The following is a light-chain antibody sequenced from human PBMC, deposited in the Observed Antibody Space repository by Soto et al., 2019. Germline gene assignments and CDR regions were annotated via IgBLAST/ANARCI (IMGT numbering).Light chain of an antibody. Sequence: EIVLTQSPGTLSLSPGARATLSCRASQSVRSSSSAWYQQRPGQAPRLLIYDTSIRDTGIPDRFSGSGSGTDFTLTISTLEPEDFAVYYCEQYGSSPFTFGQGTKLEI. CDR2: DTS. V-gene: IGKV3-20*01. CDR3: EQYGSSPFT. CDR1: QSVRSSS. J-gene: IGKJ2*01.